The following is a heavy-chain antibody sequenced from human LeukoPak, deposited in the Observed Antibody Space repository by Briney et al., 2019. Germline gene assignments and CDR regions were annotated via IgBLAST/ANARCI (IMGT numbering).Heavy chain of an antibody. CDR3: ARHGRRYCTNGVCHLDY. Sequence: GGSLKISCKGSGYSSTSYWISWVRHMPRKGREWMGIIYPSDSDTRYSPSFQGQVTISADKSISTAYLQWSSLKASDTAMYYCARHGRRYCTNGVCHLDYWGQGTLVTVSS. J-gene: IGHJ4*02. V-gene: IGHV5-51*01. CDR1: GYSSTSYW. CDR2: IYPSDSDT. D-gene: IGHD2-8*01.